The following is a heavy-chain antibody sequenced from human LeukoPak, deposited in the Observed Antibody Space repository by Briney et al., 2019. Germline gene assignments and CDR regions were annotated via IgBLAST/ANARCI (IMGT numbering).Heavy chain of an antibody. J-gene: IGHJ5*02. D-gene: IGHD3-10*01. Sequence: SETLSLTCAVYGGSFSGYYRSWIRQPPGKGLEWIGEINHSGSTNYNPSLKSRVTISVDTSKNQFSLKLSSVTAADTAVYYCARQVTRMVRGVIRVPPWGQGTLVTVSS. CDR1: GGSFSGYY. CDR2: INHSGST. CDR3: ARQVTRMVRGVIRVPP. V-gene: IGHV4-34*01.